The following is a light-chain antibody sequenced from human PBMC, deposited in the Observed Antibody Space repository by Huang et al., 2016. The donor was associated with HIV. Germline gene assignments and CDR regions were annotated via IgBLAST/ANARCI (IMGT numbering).Light chain of an antibody. CDR3: QQYDNWPPYT. J-gene: IGKJ2*01. CDR1: QSVSSN. V-gene: IGKV3-15*01. Sequence: EIVMTQSPAALSVSPGERATLSCRASQSVSSNLAWYQQKPGQAPRLLIYGASTRANGIPARFSGTGSGTEFTLNISSLQSEDSAVYYCQQYDNWPPYTFGQGTKLEIK. CDR2: GAS.